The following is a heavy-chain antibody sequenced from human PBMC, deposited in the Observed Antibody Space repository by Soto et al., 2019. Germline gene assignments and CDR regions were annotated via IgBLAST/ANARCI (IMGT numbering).Heavy chain of an antibody. Sequence: QVQLVESGGGVVQPGRSLRLSCAASGFTFSSYAMHWVRQAPGKGLEWVAVISYDGSNKYYADSVKGRFTISRDNSKNTLYLQMNSLRAEDTAVYYCARSAGYRLAVAGTFVDYWGQGTLVTVSS. CDR2: ISYDGSNK. CDR1: GFTFSSYA. CDR3: ARSAGYRLAVAGTFVDY. V-gene: IGHV3-30-3*01. J-gene: IGHJ4*02. D-gene: IGHD6-19*01.